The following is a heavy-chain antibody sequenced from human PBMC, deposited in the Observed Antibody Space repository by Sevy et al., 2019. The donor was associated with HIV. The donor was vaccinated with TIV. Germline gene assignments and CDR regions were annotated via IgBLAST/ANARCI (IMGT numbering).Heavy chain of an antibody. CDR1: AGSISSYY. CDR3: ARDNAILTPRAFDI. D-gene: IGHD3-9*01. V-gene: IGHV4-59*13. J-gene: IGHJ3*02. CDR2: IYYSGTT. Sequence: SETLSLTCSVSAGSISSYYWSWIRQPPGKGLEWIGYIYYSGTTEYNPSLKSRVTISQDKSKKVFSLRLRSMTAADTAVYYSARDNAILTPRAFDIWGQGTMVTVSS.